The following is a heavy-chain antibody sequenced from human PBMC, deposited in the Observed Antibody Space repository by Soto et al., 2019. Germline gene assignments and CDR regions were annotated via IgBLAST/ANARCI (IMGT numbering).Heavy chain of an antibody. V-gene: IGHV1-3*01. CDR3: AGFWRLYYYYGMDV. CDR1: GYTFTSYA. J-gene: IGHJ6*02. Sequence: QVQLVQSGAEVKKPGASVKVSCKASGYTFTSYAMHWVRQAPGQRLEWMGWINAGNGNTKYSQKFQGRVTITRDTSASAAYMGLSSLRSEDTAVYYCAGFWRLYYYYGMDVWGQGTTVTVSS. CDR2: INAGNGNT.